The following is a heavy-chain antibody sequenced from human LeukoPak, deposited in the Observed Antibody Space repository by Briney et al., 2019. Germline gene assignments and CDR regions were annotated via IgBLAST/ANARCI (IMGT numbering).Heavy chain of an antibody. CDR2: IYPGNSNT. J-gene: IGHJ4*02. D-gene: IGHD2-21*02. V-gene: IGHV5-51*01. Sequence: GESLKISCKGSGYSFTSYWIGWVRQMPGKGLEWMGIIYPGNSNTRYSPSFQGQVTISADTSINTAYLQWSTLKASDTAMYYCARLDSAGDWLYWGQGTLVTVSS. CDR3: ARLDSAGDWLY. CDR1: GYSFTSYW.